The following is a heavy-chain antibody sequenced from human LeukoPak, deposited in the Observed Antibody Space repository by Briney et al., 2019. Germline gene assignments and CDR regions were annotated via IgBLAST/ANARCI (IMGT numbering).Heavy chain of an antibody. V-gene: IGHV1-69*13. CDR3: ARGAGTTFDY. J-gene: IGHJ4*02. CDR1: GGTFISYA. D-gene: IGHD1-1*01. Sequence: ASVKVSCKASGGTFISYAISWVRQAPGQGLEWVGGIIPIFGTANYAQKFQGRVTITADESTSTAYMELSSLRSEDTAVYYCARGAGTTFDYWGQGTLATVSS. CDR2: IIPIFGTA.